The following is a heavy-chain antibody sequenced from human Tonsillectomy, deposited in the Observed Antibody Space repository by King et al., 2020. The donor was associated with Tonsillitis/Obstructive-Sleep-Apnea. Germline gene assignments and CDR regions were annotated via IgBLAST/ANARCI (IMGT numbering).Heavy chain of an antibody. CDR3: ARDRELYGDYVFFFDY. V-gene: IGHV3-30*04. Sequence: VQLVESGGGVVQPGRSLRLSCAASGFTFSSYAMHWVRQAPGKGLEWVAVISYDGSNKYYADSVKGRFTISRDNSKNTLYLQMNSLRDEDTAVYYCARDRELYGDYVFFFDYWGQGTLVTVSS. CDR1: GFTFSSYA. CDR2: ISYDGSNK. D-gene: IGHD4-17*01. J-gene: IGHJ4*02.